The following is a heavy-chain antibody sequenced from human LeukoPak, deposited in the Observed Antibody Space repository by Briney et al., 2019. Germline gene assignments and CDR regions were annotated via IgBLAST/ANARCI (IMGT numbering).Heavy chain of an antibody. V-gene: IGHV1-58*01. D-gene: IGHD2-15*01. J-gene: IGHJ4*02. CDR1: GFTFTSSA. CDR2: IVVGSGNT. Sequence: SVKVSCKASGFTFTSSAVQWVRQARGQRLEWIGWIVVGSGNTNYAQKFQERVTITRDMSTSTAYMELGSLRSEDTAVYYCAAESLGYCSGGSCYGQFDYWGQGTLVTVSS. CDR3: AAESLGYCSGGSCYGQFDY.